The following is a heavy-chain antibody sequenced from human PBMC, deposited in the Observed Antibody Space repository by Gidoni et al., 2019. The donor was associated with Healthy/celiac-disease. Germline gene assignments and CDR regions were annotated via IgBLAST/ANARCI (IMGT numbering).Heavy chain of an antibody. D-gene: IGHD3-16*01. CDR3: ARDFFLGLRNFDY. V-gene: IGHV3-30-3*01. Sequence: QVQLVESGGGVVQPGRSLRLSCAASGFTFSSYAMHWVRQDPGKGLEWVAVISYDGSNKYYADSVKGRFTISRDNSKNTLYLQMNSLRSEDTAVYYCARDFFLGLRNFDYWGQGTLVTVSS. J-gene: IGHJ4*02. CDR1: GFTFSSYA. CDR2: ISYDGSNK.